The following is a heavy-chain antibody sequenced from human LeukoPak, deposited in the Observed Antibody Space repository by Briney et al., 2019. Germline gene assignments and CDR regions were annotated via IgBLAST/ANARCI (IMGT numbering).Heavy chain of an antibody. V-gene: IGHV3-33*01. CDR3: ARGQNEGYGDYFYYFDY. CDR1: GFTFSSYG. D-gene: IGHD4-17*01. CDR2: IWYDGSNK. Sequence: PGGSLRLSCAASGFTFSSYGMHWVRQAPGKGLEWVAVIWYDGSNKYYVDSVKGRFTISRDNSKNTLYLQMNSLRAEDTAVYYCARGQNEGYGDYFYYFDYWGQGTLVTVSS. J-gene: IGHJ4*02.